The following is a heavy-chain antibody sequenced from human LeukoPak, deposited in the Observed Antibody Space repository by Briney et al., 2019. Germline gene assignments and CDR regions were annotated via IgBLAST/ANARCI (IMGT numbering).Heavy chain of an antibody. D-gene: IGHD3-10*01. V-gene: IGHV1-69*05. J-gene: IGHJ1*01. CDR2: SIPIFGTA. CDR3: ARTYYYGSGSYRGAEYFQH. Sequence: ASVKVSCKASGGTFSSYAISWVRQAPGQGLEWMGRSIPIFGTANYAQKFQGRVTITTDESTSTAYMELSSLRSEDTAVYYCARTYYYGSGSYRGAEYFQHWGQGTLVTVSS. CDR1: GGTFSSYA.